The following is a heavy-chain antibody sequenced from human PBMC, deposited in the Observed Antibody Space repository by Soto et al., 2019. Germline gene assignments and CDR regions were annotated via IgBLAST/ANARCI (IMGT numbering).Heavy chain of an antibody. CDR3: ARGRGSTGYIGREHYFDY. CDR1: GFSVTNNY. CDR2: FDIGGNK. V-gene: IGHV3-66*01. J-gene: IGHJ4*02. D-gene: IGHD2-2*01. Sequence: EVQVVESGGGLVQPGGSLRLSCAASGFSVTNNYMNWVRQAPGKWLEWVSIFDIGGNKYYADSVKDRFTIFRDNSRNTLYLHMDSLRAEDTAVYSCARGRGSTGYIGREHYFDYWGQGTLVTVSP.